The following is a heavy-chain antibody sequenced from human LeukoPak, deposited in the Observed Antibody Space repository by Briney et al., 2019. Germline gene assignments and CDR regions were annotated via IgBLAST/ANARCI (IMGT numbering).Heavy chain of an antibody. V-gene: IGHV3-7*05. CDR1: GFTFSSYW. Sequence: GGSLRPSGAASGFTFSSYWMSWVRQAPGKGLEWVANIKQDGSEKYHVDSVKGRFTISRDNAKNSLYLQMNSLRAEDTAVYYCARGYSGYVNWGQGTLVTVSS. J-gene: IGHJ4*02. CDR2: IKQDGSEK. CDR3: ARGYSGYVN. D-gene: IGHD5-12*01.